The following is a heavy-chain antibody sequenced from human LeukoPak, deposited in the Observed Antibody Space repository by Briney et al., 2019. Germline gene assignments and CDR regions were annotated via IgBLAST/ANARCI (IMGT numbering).Heavy chain of an antibody. D-gene: IGHD3-10*01. V-gene: IGHV3-23*01. Sequence: GGSLRLSCAASGFTVSSNYMSWVRQAPGKGLEWVSTISGLGGSSSYADSVKGRFTISTDISKNTLYLQMDSLRAEDTAVYYCAKESHHFGSGSPLDLWGQGTLVTVSS. J-gene: IGHJ5*02. CDR3: AKESHHFGSGSPLDL. CDR2: ISGLGGSS. CDR1: GFTVSSNY.